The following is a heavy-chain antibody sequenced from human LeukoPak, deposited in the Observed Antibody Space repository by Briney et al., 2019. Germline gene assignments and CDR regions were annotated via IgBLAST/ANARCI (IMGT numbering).Heavy chain of an antibody. J-gene: IGHJ4*02. D-gene: IGHD3-22*01. CDR1: GFTFSSYG. CDR3: AKAVVITRRPFDY. CDR2: ISGSGGST. V-gene: IGHV3-23*01. Sequence: PGRSLRLSCAASGFTFSSYGMSWVRQAPGKGLEWVSAISGSGGSTYYADSVKGRFTISRDNSKNTLYLQMNSLRAEDTAVYYCAKAVVITRRPFDYWGQGTLVTVSS.